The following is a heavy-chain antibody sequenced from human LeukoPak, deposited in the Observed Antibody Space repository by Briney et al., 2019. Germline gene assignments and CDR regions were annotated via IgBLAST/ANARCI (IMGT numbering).Heavy chain of an antibody. CDR3: AKFQGATIPGWFNDY. CDR1: EFIFSDYA. J-gene: IGHJ4*02. V-gene: IGHV3-23*05. D-gene: IGHD6-19*01. CDR2: IDKTTYPT. Sequence: PGGSLRLSCAASEFIFSDYARGWVRQAPGKGLEWVSTIDKTTYPTFYADSVKGRFTISRDNSKNTLYLQMNSLRTEETAVYFCAKFQGATIPGWFNDYWGQGILVTVSS.